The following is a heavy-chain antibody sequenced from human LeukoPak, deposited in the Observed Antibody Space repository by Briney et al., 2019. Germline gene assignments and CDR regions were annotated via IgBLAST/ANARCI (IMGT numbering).Heavy chain of an antibody. CDR1: GFTFSSHS. V-gene: IGHV3-21*01. CDR2: ISSSSSYI. Sequence: GGSLRLSCAASGFTFSSHSMNWVRQAPGKGLEWVSSISSSSSYIYYADSVKGRFTISRDNAKNSLYLQMHSLRAEDTAIYYCARSSGWYHRGPDYYYYYMDVWGTGTTVTVS. D-gene: IGHD6-19*01. J-gene: IGHJ6*03. CDR3: ARSSGWYHRGPDYYYYYMDV.